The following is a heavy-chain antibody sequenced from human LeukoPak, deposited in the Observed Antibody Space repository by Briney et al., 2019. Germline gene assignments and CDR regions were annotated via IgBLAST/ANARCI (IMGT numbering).Heavy chain of an antibody. J-gene: IGHJ4*02. D-gene: IGHD3-22*01. CDR3: AKDISTITMIVPYYFDY. Sequence: HGGSLRLSCAASGFTFSSYAMSWVRQAPGKGLEWVSAISGSGGSTYYADSVKGRFTISRDNSKNTLYLQMNSLRAEDTAVYYCAKDISTITMIVPYYFDYWGQGTLVTVSS. CDR1: GFTFSSYA. V-gene: IGHV3-23*01. CDR2: ISGSGGST.